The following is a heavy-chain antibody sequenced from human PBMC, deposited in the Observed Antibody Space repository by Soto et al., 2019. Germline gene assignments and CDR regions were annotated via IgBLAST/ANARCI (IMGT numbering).Heavy chain of an antibody. D-gene: IGHD6-19*01. CDR3: ARLAVAVKTHDAFDI. CDR2: IYPGDSDT. V-gene: IGHV5-51*01. CDR1: GYSFTSYW. Sequence: EVQLVQSGAEVKKPGESLKISCKGSGYSFTSYWIGWVRQMPGKGLEWVGIIYPGDSDTRYSPSFQGQVTISADKSISTAYQQWSSLKTSGTAMYYWARLAVAVKTHDAFDIFGQGTIFTVSS. J-gene: IGHJ3*02.